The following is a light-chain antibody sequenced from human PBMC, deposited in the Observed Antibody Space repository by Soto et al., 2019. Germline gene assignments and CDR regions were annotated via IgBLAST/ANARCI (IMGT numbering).Light chain of an antibody. CDR2: DAS. CDR1: QSISSR. J-gene: IGKJ5*01. Sequence: DIQMTQSPSTLSASVGDRVTITCRASQSISSRLAWYQQKPGKAPKLLIYDASSLESGVPSRFSGSGSGTEFTLTISSLQPDDFATYYCQQYNSYPIPFGQGTRLEIK. CDR3: QQYNSYPIP. V-gene: IGKV1-5*01.